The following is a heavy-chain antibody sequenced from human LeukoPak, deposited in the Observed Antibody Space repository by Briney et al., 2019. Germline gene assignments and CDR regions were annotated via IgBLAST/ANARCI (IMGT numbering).Heavy chain of an antibody. Sequence: GGSLRLSCAPSGFPFSSYWMHRGRQAPGRGLEWVAVIWYDGTNKYYGDSVKGRFTISRDNSKNTLYLQMNSLRAEDTAVYYCARAVGAFDYWGQGTLVTVSS. CDR2: IWYDGTNK. J-gene: IGHJ4*02. CDR1: GFPFSSYW. V-gene: IGHV3-33*01. CDR3: ARAVGAFDY. D-gene: IGHD4/OR15-4a*01.